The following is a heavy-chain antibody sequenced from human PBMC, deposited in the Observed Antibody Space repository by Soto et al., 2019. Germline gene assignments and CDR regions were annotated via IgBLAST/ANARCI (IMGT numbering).Heavy chain of an antibody. CDR3: ARAVLPATAPFDY. CDR1: GDSIKTETW. D-gene: IGHD2-2*01. J-gene: IGHJ4*02. Sequence: SETLSLTCAVSGDSIKTETWWSWLRQLPGKGLEWIGEIYYSGSTNYNPSLQSRVTISVDTSKNQFSLKLSSVTAADTAVYYCARAVLPATAPFDYWGQGTLVTVSS. V-gene: IGHV4-4*02. CDR2: IYYSGST.